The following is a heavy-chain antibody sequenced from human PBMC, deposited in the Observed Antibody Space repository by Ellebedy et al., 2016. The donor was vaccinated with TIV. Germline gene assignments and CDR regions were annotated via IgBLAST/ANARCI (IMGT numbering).Heavy chain of an antibody. J-gene: IGHJ4*02. CDR2: IYYSGST. CDR1: GGSISSGDYY. Sequence: SETLSLXXTLSGGSISSGDYYWSWIRQPPGKGLEWIGYIYYSGSTYYNPSLKSRVTISVDTSKNQFSLKLSSVTAADTAVYYCARVGYSGYPSKYYFDYWGQGTLVTVSS. CDR3: ARVGYSGYPSKYYFDY. D-gene: IGHD5-12*01. V-gene: IGHV4-30-4*01.